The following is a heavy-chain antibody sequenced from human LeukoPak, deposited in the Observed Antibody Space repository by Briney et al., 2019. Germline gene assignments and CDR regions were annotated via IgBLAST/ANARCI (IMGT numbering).Heavy chain of an antibody. CDR1: GFTFTSFS. CDR2: INTVATYI. Sequence: GGSLRLSCAASGFTFTSFSFNWVRQPPGKGLEWVSSINTVATYIYYADSVRGRFTISRDNAKNSVYLQMDSLRAEDTGVYYCARLRRNGDSGGFYYYYDYWGQGTLATVSS. D-gene: IGHD2-15*01. V-gene: IGHV3-21*01. CDR3: ARLRRNGDSGGFYYYYDY. J-gene: IGHJ4*02.